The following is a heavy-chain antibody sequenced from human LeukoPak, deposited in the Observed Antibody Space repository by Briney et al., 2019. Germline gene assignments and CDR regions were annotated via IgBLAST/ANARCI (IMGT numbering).Heavy chain of an antibody. Sequence: SETLSLTCAVYGGSFSGYYWSWIRQPPGKGLEWIGEINHSGSTNYNPSLKSRVTISVDTSKNQFSLKLSSVTAADTAVYYCASCGWRELSPDAFDIWGQGTMVTVSS. CDR3: ASCGWRELSPDAFDI. CDR1: GGSFSGYY. V-gene: IGHV4-34*01. J-gene: IGHJ3*02. D-gene: IGHD1-26*01. CDR2: INHSGST.